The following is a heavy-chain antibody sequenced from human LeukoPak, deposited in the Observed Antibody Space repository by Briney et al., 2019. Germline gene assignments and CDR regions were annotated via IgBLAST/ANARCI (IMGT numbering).Heavy chain of an antibody. CDR1: GFIFSSYD. D-gene: IGHD2-15*01. CDR2: IGTGGAT. V-gene: IGHV3-13*04. Sequence: GGSLRLSCAASGFIFSSYDMHWVRQTTGRGLEWVSGIGTGGATFYSGSVKGRFTISREIAKNSLYLQLDSLRAGDTAVYYCANFPSTPNDIVVVVAAGYFDYWGQGTLVTVSS. J-gene: IGHJ4*02. CDR3: ANFPSTPNDIVVVVAAGYFDY.